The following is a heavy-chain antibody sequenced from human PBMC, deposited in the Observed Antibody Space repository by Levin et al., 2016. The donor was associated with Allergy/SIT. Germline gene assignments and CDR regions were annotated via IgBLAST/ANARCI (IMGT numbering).Heavy chain of an antibody. CDR2: IYYSGST. Sequence: GSLRLSCTVSGGSISSYYWSWIRQPPGKGLEWIGYIYYSGSTNYNPSLKSRVTISVDTSKNQFSLKLSSVTAADTAVYYCARRLRHWNAFDIWGQGTMVTVSS. CDR1: GGSISSYY. D-gene: IGHD5-12*01. J-gene: IGHJ3*02. CDR3: ARRLRHWNAFDI. V-gene: IGHV4-59*01.